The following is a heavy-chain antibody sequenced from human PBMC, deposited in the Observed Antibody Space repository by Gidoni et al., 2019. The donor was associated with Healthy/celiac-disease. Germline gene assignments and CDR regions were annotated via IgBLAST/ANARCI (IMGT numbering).Heavy chain of an antibody. CDR2: ISVRCGIT. V-gene: IGHV3-23*01. J-gene: IGHJ5*02. CDR1: GFTFSSYA. Sequence: EVQLLESGGGLVQPGGSLRMSCAASGFTFSSYAMSWVRQAPGKGLGVFSAISVRCGITFYADSVEGLFSISRDNSNTPLYLQMNTLRAEDTAVYYCSIPPMGSRENWFYPWGQGTLVTVSS. D-gene: IGHD3-10*01. CDR3: SIPPMGSRENWFYP.